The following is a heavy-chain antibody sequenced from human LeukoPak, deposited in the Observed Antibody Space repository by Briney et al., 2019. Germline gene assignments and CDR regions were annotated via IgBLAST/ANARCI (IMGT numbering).Heavy chain of an antibody. Sequence: GGSLRLSCAASGFTFSSYGMHWVRQAPGKGLEWVAVISYDGSNKYYADSVKGRFTISRDNSKNTLYLQMNSLRAEDTAVYYCAREGEMATSGAFDIWGQGTMVTVSS. CDR1: GFTFSSYG. J-gene: IGHJ3*02. V-gene: IGHV3-30*03. CDR3: AREGEMATSGAFDI. D-gene: IGHD5-24*01. CDR2: ISYDGSNK.